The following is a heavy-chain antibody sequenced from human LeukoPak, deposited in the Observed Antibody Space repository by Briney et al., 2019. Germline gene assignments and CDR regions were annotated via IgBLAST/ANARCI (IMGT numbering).Heavy chain of an antibody. Sequence: SETLSLTCTVSGGSISSSSYYWGWIRQPPGKGLEWIGSIYHSGSTYYNPSLKSRLTISADTSKNQFSLTLTSVTAADTAVYYCARDRSVGVLPAPPFDFWGQGTLVTVSS. CDR3: ARDRSVGVLPAPPFDF. D-gene: IGHD6-6*01. V-gene: IGHV4-39*07. J-gene: IGHJ4*02. CDR1: GGSISSSSYY. CDR2: IYHSGST.